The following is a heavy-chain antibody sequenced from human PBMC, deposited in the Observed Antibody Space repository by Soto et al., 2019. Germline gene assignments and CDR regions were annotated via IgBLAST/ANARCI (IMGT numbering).Heavy chain of an antibody. Sequence: QVQLVPSGAEVKKPGASVKVSCKASGYTFTSYDINWVRQATGQGLEWMGWMNPNSGNTGYAQKFQGRVNRTRTTSMSTAWMEVSSLTAEARAVSYGASESSGGWFDRWGQGTLVTASS. CDR1: GYTFTSYD. D-gene: IGHD3-10*01. J-gene: IGHJ5*02. V-gene: IGHV1-8*01. CDR2: MNPNSGNT. CDR3: ASESSGGWFDR.